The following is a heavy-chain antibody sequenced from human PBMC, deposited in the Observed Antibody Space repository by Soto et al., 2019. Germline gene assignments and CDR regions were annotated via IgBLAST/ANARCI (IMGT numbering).Heavy chain of an antibody. J-gene: IGHJ4*02. CDR1: GFTFSSYW. D-gene: IGHD1-26*01. V-gene: IGHV3-7*01. Sequence: EVQLVESGGGLVHLGGSRRLSCAASGFTFSSYWLTWVRQAQGKGLGWVANIKHDGSEKYYVDSVKGRFTISRDNARNSVFLEMKSLRAEDTAVYSCVRDRSGSYLEGFDYWGQGTLVTVSS. CDR2: IKHDGSEK. CDR3: VRDRSGSYLEGFDY.